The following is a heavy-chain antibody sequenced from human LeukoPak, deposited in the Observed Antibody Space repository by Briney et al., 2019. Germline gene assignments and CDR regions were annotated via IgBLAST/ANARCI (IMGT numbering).Heavy chain of an antibody. J-gene: IGHJ4*02. Sequence: LETLSLTCTVSHYSISSNYYWGWIRQPPGKGLEWNGSIYHSGSTYYNPSLKSRVTISVDTSKNQFSLKLTSVTAADTAVYYCARSSGYMSYWGQGTLVTVSS. CDR3: ARSSGYMSY. D-gene: IGHD3-22*01. CDR2: IYHSGST. V-gene: IGHV4-38-2*02. CDR1: HYSISSNYY.